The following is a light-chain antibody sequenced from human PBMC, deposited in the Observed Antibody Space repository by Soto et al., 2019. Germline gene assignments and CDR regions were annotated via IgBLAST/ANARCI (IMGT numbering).Light chain of an antibody. CDR3: CSFTSSYTHV. J-gene: IGLJ1*01. V-gene: IGLV2-23*02. Sequence: QSALTQPASVSGSPGQSITISCTGTSSAFGNYNLVSWYQQHPGKVPKLILFEVNKRPSGVSGRFSGSKSGNTASLTISGLQAEDEADYYCCSFTSSYTHVFGTGTKLTVL. CDR1: SSAFGNYNL. CDR2: EVN.